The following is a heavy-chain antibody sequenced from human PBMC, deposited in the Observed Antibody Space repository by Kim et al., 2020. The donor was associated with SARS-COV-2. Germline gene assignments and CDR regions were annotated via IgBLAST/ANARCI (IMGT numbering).Heavy chain of an antibody. CDR3: ARGAYYNYYYMDV. Sequence: YNPSLQSRLHILTDTCKNHLSLQLSSVTAADTAVYYCARGAYYNYYYMDVWGTGTTVTVSS. D-gene: IGHD3-3*01. V-gene: IGHV4-61*02. J-gene: IGHJ6*03.